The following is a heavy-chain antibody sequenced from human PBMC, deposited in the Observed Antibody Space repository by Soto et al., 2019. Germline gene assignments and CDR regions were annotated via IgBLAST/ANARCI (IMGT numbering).Heavy chain of an antibody. Sequence: GGSLRLSCAASGFTVSSNYMSWVRQAPGKGLEWVSVIYSGGSTYYADSEKGRFTISRHNSKNTLYLQKNSLRAENTAVYYCHIVVVVAGYYFDYWGQGALVTVSS. J-gene: IGHJ4*02. CDR1: GFTVSSNY. D-gene: IGHD2-15*01. CDR3: HIVVVVAGYYFDY. CDR2: IYSGGST. V-gene: IGHV3-53*04.